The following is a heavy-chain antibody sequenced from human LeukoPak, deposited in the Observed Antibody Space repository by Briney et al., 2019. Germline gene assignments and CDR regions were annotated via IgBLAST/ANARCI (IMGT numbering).Heavy chain of an antibody. J-gene: IGHJ3*02. CDR3: AKDLVYGDYVDAFDI. Sequence: PGGSLRLSCAASGFTFSSYWMSWVRQAPGKGLEWVANIKQDGSEKYYVDSVKGRFTISRDNAKNSLYLQMNSLRAEDTAVYYCAKDLVYGDYVDAFDIWGQGTMVTVSP. CDR1: GFTFSSYW. D-gene: IGHD4-17*01. V-gene: IGHV3-7*03. CDR2: IKQDGSEK.